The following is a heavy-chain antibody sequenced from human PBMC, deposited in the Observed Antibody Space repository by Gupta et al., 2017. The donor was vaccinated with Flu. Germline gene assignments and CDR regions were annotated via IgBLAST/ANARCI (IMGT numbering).Heavy chain of an antibody. D-gene: IGHD3-22*01. J-gene: IGHJ1*01. CDR2: VRSSAYGGAP. V-gene: IGHV3-49*02. Sequence: GLEWVGFVRSSAYGGAPEYAASVKVRFVISRDKDRNIAYLHLTSLKSEDTAVYYCARDDADESGGFPLLYFHHWGQGSLVTVSS. CDR3: ARDDADESGGFPLLYFHH.